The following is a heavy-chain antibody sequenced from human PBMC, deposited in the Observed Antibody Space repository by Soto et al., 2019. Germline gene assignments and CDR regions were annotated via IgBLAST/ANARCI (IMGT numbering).Heavy chain of an antibody. Sequence: EVQLVESGGGLVQPARSLRLSCAASGFTFDDYAMHWVRQAPGKGLEWVSGISWNSVSIGYADSVKGRFTISRDNAKNSLYLPMNSLRAEDTALYYIATDTYGAGTYWGQGTLVTVSS. CDR2: ISWNSVSI. V-gene: IGHV3-9*01. D-gene: IGHD3-10*01. J-gene: IGHJ4*02. CDR1: GFTFDDYA. CDR3: ATDTYGAGTY.